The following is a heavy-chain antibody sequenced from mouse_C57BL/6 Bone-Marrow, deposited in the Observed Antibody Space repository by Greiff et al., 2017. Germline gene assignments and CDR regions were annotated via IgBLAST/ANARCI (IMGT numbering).Heavy chain of an antibody. CDR3: ARHMRDSSGYDCDY. D-gene: IGHD3-2*02. CDR2: ISSGGSYT. J-gene: IGHJ2*01. Sequence: VMLVESGGDLVKPGGSLKLSCAASGFTFSSYGMSWVRQTPDNRLEWVATISSGGSYTYYPDSVKGRFTISRDNAKNTLYLQMSSLKSEDTAMYYCARHMRDSSGYDCDYWGQGTTLTVSS. V-gene: IGHV5-6*01. CDR1: GFTFSSYG.